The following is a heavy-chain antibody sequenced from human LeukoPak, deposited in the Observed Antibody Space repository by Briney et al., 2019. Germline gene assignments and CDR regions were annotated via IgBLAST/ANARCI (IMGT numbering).Heavy chain of an antibody. Sequence: SETLSLTCTVSGGSIATSSYYWAWVRQPPGKGLEWIGSIYYTATTYYNPSLKSRITTSVDTSKNQVSLNLSPVTAADTAVYYCARRQGISSGWFDYWGLGTLVTVSS. J-gene: IGHJ4*02. CDR3: ARRQGISSGWFDY. D-gene: IGHD6-19*01. CDR1: GGSIATSSYY. V-gene: IGHV4-39*01. CDR2: IYYTATT.